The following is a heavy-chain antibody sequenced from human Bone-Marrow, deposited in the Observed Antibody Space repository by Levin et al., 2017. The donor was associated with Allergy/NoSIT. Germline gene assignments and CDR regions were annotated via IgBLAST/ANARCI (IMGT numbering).Heavy chain of an antibody. J-gene: IGHJ6*02. V-gene: IGHV4-34*01. CDR2: IYLSEIHLSERI. CDR1: GGSFIDYY. CDR3: ARGVGSVRYYYYGMDV. Sequence: SETLSLTCAVYGGSFIDYYWNWVRQAPGKGLEWIGEIYLSEIHLSERINYNPSLKSRVTISVDTSKDQVSLKLNSVTAADTAVYFCARGVGSVRYYYYGMDVWGQGTTVTVSS. D-gene: IGHD1-14*01.